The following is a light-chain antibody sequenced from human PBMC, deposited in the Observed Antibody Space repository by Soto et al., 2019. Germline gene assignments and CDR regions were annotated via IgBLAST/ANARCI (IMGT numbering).Light chain of an antibody. V-gene: IGLV1-47*01. Sequence: QSVLSQPPSASGTPGQRVTVSCSGSSSNIGTNYVYWYQQLPATAPKLLIYRNNQRPSGVPDRFAGSKSGTSASLAFSGLRSEDEADYFCAAWDDSLSGVLFGGGTKLTVL. J-gene: IGLJ3*02. CDR3: AAWDDSLSGVL. CDR1: SSNIGTNY. CDR2: RNN.